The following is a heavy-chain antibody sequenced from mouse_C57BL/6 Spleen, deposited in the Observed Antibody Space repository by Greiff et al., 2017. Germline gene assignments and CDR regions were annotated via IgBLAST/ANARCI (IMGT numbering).Heavy chain of an antibody. CDR1: GYTFTSYW. J-gene: IGHJ4*01. CDR2: IYPGSGST. V-gene: IGHV1-55*01. CDR3: ARLYYGSSYAMDY. Sequence: QVQLKQPGAELVKPGASVKMSCKASGYTFTSYWITWVKQRPGQGLEWIGDIYPGSGSTNYNEKFKSKATLTVDTSSSTAYMQLSSLTSEDSAVYYCARLYYGSSYAMDYWGQGTSVTVSS. D-gene: IGHD1-1*01.